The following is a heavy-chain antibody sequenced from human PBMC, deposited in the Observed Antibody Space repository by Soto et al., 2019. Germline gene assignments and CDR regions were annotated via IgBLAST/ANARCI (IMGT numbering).Heavy chain of an antibody. Sequence: ASVKVSCKASGYTFTGYYMHWVRQAPGQGLEWMGWINPNSGGTNYAQKFQGWVTMTRDTSISTAYMELSRLRSDDTAVYYCARDRGFGELLFWFDPWGQGTLVTVSS. CDR3: ARDRGFGELLFWFDP. CDR2: INPNSGGT. J-gene: IGHJ5*02. V-gene: IGHV1-2*04. D-gene: IGHD3-10*01. CDR1: GYTFTGYY.